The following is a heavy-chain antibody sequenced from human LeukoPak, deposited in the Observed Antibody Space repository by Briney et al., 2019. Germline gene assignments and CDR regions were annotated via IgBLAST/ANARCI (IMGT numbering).Heavy chain of an antibody. CDR1: GFTFSNYW. Sequence: GGSLRLSCAASGFTFSNYWMHWVRHAPGKGPVWVSFINPDGRSTNYADSVKGRFTMSRDNAKNTLYLQMNSLRAEDTAVYYCAKDLHYGSADYWGQGTLVTVSS. D-gene: IGHD3-10*01. CDR2: INPDGRST. V-gene: IGHV3-74*01. CDR3: AKDLHYGSADY. J-gene: IGHJ4*02.